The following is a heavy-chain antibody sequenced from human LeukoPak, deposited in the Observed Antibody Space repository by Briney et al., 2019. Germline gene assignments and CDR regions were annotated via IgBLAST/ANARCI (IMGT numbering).Heavy chain of an antibody. J-gene: IGHJ4*02. V-gene: IGHV3-48*04. CDR3: AFGGGTTGLFDY. CDR2: VSSSSSIT. Sequence: GGSLRLSCAASGFTFSSHNMSWVRQAPGKGLEWFSYVSSSSSITYYVDSVKGRFTISRDNAKNSLYLQMNSLRVEDTAVYYCAFGGGTTGLFDYWGQGTLVTVSS. D-gene: IGHD1-1*01. CDR1: GFTFSSHN.